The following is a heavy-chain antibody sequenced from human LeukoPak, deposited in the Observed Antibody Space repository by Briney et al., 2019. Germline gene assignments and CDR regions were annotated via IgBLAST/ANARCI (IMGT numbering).Heavy chain of an antibody. CDR1: GGTFNTYA. CDR3: TREHCGATSCWGQLNFDY. J-gene: IGHJ4*02. Sequence: ASVKVSCKTSGGTFNTYAITWVRQAPGQGLEWMGGIIPIFGTTNYAQKFQGRVTITADESTSTAYMELSSLRSEDTAVYYCTREHCGATSCWGQLNFDYWGQGTLVTVSS. V-gene: IGHV1-69*01. D-gene: IGHD2-2*01. CDR2: IIPIFGTT.